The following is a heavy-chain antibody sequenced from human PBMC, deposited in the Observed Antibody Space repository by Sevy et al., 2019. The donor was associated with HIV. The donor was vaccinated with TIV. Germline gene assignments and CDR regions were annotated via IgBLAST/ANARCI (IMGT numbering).Heavy chain of an antibody. D-gene: IGHD6-19*01. CDR1: GFTFSSYA. V-gene: IGHV3-23*01. CDR3: AKVDSSGWYSKGAWDWFDP. Sequence: GGSLRLSCAASGFTFSSYAMSWVRQAPGKGLEWVSVISGSGGSTYYADSVKGRFTISRANSKITLYVKMNSRRAEDRAVYYCAKVDSSGWYSKGAWDWFDPWGQGTLVTVSS. CDR2: ISGSGGST. J-gene: IGHJ5*02.